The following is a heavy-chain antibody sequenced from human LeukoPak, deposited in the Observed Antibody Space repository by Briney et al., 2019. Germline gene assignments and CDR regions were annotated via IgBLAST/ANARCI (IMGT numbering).Heavy chain of an antibody. J-gene: IGHJ4*02. D-gene: IGHD3-3*01. V-gene: IGHV5-51*01. CDR1: GYSVTSYW. CDR2: IYPGDSDT. Sequence: GESLKISCKGSGYSVTSYWIGWVRQMPGKGLEWMVIIYPGDSDTRYSPSFQGQVTISADKSISTAYLQWSSLKASDTAMYYCARAYDFWSRHLDYWGQGTLVIVSS. CDR3: ARAYDFWSRHLDY.